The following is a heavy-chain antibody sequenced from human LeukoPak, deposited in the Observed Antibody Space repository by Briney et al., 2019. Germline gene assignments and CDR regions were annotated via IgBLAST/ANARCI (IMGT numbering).Heavy chain of an antibody. CDR3: ARVPRWYVIDY. D-gene: IGHD4-23*01. V-gene: IGHV3-48*03. CDR2: ISSSGSTI. J-gene: IGHJ4*02. Sequence: PGGSLRLSCAASEFTFSSYEMKWVRQAPGKGLEWVSYISSSGSTIYYADSVKGRFTISRDNAKNSLYLQMNSLRAEDTAVYYCARVPRWYVIDYWGQGTLVTVSS. CDR1: EFTFSSYE.